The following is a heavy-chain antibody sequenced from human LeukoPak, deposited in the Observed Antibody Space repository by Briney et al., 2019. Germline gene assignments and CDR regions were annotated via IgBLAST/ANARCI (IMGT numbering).Heavy chain of an antibody. V-gene: IGHV3-66*02. J-gene: IGHJ3*02. CDR2: IYIGGST. D-gene: IGHD2-8*02. CDR3: ARERPGGYPNHDAFDI. CDR1: GFTVSSNY. Sequence: GGSLRLSCAASGFTVSSNYTSWVRQAPGKGLEWVSVIYIGGSTYYADSVKGPFTISRDNSKNTLYLQMNSLRAEDTAVYYCARERPGGYPNHDAFDIWGQGTMVTVSS.